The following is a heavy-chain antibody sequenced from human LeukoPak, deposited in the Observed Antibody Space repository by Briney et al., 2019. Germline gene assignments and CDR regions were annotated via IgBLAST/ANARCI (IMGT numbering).Heavy chain of an antibody. CDR3: ARAGRGLRYFDWLTYDY. CDR2: INSDGSST. V-gene: IGHV3-74*01. D-gene: IGHD3-9*01. CDR1: GFTFNFYA. J-gene: IGHJ4*02. Sequence: GGSLRLSCAASGFTFNFYAMTWVRQAPGKGLVWVSHINSDGSSTTYADSVKGRFTISRDNAKNTLYLQMNSLRAEDTAVYYCARAGRGLRYFDWLTYDYWGQGTLVTVSS.